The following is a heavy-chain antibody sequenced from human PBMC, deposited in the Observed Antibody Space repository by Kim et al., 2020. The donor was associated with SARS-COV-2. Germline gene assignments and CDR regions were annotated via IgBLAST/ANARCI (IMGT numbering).Heavy chain of an antibody. V-gene: IGHV4-59*08. J-gene: IGHJ6*02. CDR3: ARLKTDGDYYYYGMDV. D-gene: IGHD3-10*01. Sequence: LKGRVTISVDTSKNQFSLKLSSVTAADTAVYYCARLKTDGDYYYYGMDVWGQGTTVTVSS.